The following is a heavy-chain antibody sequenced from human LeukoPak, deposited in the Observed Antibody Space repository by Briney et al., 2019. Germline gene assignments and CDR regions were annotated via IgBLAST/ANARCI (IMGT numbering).Heavy chain of an antibody. Sequence: PGGSLRLSCTASGFTFGDYAMSWVRQAPGKGLEWVGFIRSNAYGGTTEYAASVKGRFTISRDDSKSIAYLQMNSLKTEDTAVYYCTVFLRDTALDYWGQGTLVTVSS. V-gene: IGHV3-49*04. CDR3: TVFLRDTALDY. CDR2: IRSNAYGGTT. CDR1: GFTFGDYA. J-gene: IGHJ4*02. D-gene: IGHD5-18*01.